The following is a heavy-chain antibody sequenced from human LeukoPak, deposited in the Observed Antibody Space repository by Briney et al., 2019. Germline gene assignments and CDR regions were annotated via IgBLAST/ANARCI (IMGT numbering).Heavy chain of an antibody. V-gene: IGHV1-2*02. J-gene: IGHJ5*02. CDR3: ARAFTGTSRRYGDYRFDP. Sequence: ASVKVSCKASGYTFTGYYMHWVRQAPGQGLEWMGWINPNSGATNSAQKFQGRVTMTRDTSISTAYMELTRLRSDDTAVYYCARAFTGTSRRYGDYRFDPWGQGTLVTVSS. CDR1: GYTFTGYY. CDR2: INPNSGAT. D-gene: IGHD4-17*01.